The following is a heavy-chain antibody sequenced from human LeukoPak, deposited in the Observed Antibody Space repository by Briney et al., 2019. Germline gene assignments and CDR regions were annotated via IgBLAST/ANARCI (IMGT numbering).Heavy chain of an antibody. V-gene: IGHV4-59*01. CDR3: ARTKYYYDSSGYPPPFDY. CDR2: IYYIGST. J-gene: IGHJ4*02. CDR1: GGSISNYY. Sequence: SETLSLTCTVSGGSISNYYWSWIRQPPGKGLEWIGYIYYIGSTNYNPSLKSRVTISVDTSKNQFSLKLSSVTAADTAVYYRARTKYYYDSSGYPPPFDYWGQGTLVTVSS. D-gene: IGHD3-22*01.